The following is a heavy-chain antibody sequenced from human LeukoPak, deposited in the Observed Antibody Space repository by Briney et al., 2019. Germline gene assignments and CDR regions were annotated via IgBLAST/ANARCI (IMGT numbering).Heavy chain of an antibody. CDR2: IWYDGSNK. CDR3: ARKWELLYFDY. Sequence: GGSLRLSCAASGFTFSSYGMHWVRQAPGKGLEWVAVIWYDGSNKYYADSVKGRFTISRDNSKNTLYLQMNSLRAEDTAVYYCARKWELLYFDYWGQGTLVTVSS. V-gene: IGHV3-33*01. J-gene: IGHJ4*02. CDR1: GFTFSSYG. D-gene: IGHD1-26*01.